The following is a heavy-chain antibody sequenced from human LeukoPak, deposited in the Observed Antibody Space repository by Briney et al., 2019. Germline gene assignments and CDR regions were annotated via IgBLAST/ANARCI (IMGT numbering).Heavy chain of an antibody. CDR3: ARVGYYDILTANDY. Sequence: GGSLRLSCAASGFTFSSYSMNWVRQAPGKGLEWVSSISSSSSYIHYADSVKGRFTISRDNAKNSLYLQMNSLRAEDTAVYYCARVGYYDILTANDYWGQGTLVTVSS. CDR1: GFTFSSYS. J-gene: IGHJ4*02. CDR2: ISSSSSYI. V-gene: IGHV3-21*01. D-gene: IGHD3-9*01.